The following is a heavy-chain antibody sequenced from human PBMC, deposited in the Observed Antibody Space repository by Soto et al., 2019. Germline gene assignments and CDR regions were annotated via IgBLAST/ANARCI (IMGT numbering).Heavy chain of an antibody. CDR2: ISFDGINQ. CDR1: GFTFRNYA. V-gene: IGHV3-30-3*01. Sequence: QVQLVESGGRVVQPGTSLRLSCAVSGFTFRNYAMHWVRQAPGTGMEWVAVISFDGINQFYADSVKGRFIISREDSRNTMYSEMNSLRTEDTAVYYCARDEFESSGRNSGFGHWGRGTLVAVSS. D-gene: IGHD3-22*01. CDR3: ARDEFESSGRNSGFGH. J-gene: IGHJ4*02.